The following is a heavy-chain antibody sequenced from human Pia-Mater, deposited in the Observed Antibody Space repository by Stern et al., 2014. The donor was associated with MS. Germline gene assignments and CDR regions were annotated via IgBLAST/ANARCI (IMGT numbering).Heavy chain of an antibody. V-gene: IGHV3-21*01. Sequence: VQLVQSGGGLVKPGGSLRLSCAASGFTFSSYSMNWVRQAPGKGLERVAFISSGGSYIYYADSLKGRFTISRDNAKNSLYLQMNSLRAEDTAVYYCARGRGGNYRYYFDYWGQGTLVTVSS. CDR2: ISSGGSYI. D-gene: IGHD4-23*01. J-gene: IGHJ4*02. CDR3: ARGRGGNYRYYFDY. CDR1: GFTFSSYS.